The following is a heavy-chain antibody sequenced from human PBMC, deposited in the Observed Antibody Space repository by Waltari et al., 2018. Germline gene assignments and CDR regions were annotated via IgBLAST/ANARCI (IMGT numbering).Heavy chain of an antibody. CDR3: AREDICRSTTCYTLDY. CDR1: GFTFSSYS. D-gene: IGHD2-2*02. J-gene: IGHJ4*02. V-gene: IGHV3-30*01. CDR2: MSYDGSSK. Sequence: QVQMVESGGGVVQPGRSLRLSCAASGFTFSSYSIHWVRQAPGKGLGWVANMSYDGSSKNYADSVKGRFTVARDNSKNTVYLQLNSLRVEDTAVYYCAREDICRSTTCYTLDYWGLGTLVTVSS.